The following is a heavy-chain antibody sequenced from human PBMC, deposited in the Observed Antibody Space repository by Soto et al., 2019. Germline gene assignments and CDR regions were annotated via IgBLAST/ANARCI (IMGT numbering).Heavy chain of an antibody. CDR2: INPNGGST. J-gene: IGHJ4*02. D-gene: IGHD2-21*01. V-gene: IGHV1-46*01. Sequence: QVQLVQSGAEVKKPGASVKVSCKASGYTFIHYYIHWVRQAPGQGLEWMAIINPNGGSTNYAQKFQGRVTETSDTSTSTVSMELNSLGSDDTAVYFCARSLLQGDFWGQGTLVTVSS. CDR3: ARSLLQGDF. CDR1: GYTFIHYY.